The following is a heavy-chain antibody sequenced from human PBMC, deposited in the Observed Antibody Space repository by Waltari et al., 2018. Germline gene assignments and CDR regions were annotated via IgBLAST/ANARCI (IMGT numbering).Heavy chain of an antibody. CDR3: ARGLYSGSYDTYLNWFDP. J-gene: IGHJ5*02. CDR2: IYTSGST. CDR1: GGSISSGSYY. Sequence: QVQLQESGPGLVKPSQTLSLTCTVSGGSISSGSYYWSWIRQPAGKGLEWIGRIYTSGSTNYNPSLKSRVTISVDTSKNQFSLKLSSVTAADTAVYYCARGLYSGSYDTYLNWFDPWGQGTLVTVSS. V-gene: IGHV4-61*02. D-gene: IGHD1-26*01.